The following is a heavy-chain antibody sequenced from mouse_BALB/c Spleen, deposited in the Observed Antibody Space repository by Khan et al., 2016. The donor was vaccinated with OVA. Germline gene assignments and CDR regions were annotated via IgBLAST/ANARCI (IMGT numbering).Heavy chain of an antibody. V-gene: IGHV5-17*02. CDR2: ISSGSSTI. CDR3: ARDSNFDY. J-gene: IGHJ2*01. CDR1: GFTFSRFG. Sequence: EVELVESGGGLVQPGGSRKLSCAASGFTFSRFGMHWVRQAPEKGLEWVAYISSGSSTIYYADTVKGRFTISSDNPKNTLFLQMTSLRSEDTAMYYCARDSNFDYGGQGTTLTFSS.